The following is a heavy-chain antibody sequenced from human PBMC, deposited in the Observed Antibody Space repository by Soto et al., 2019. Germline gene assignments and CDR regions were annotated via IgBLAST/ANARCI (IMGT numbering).Heavy chain of an antibody. D-gene: IGHD3-22*01. Sequence: ASVKVSCKASGYTFTSYDINWVRQATGQGLEWMGWINPNSGKANYAQKFQGRVTMTRNKSTSTAYMELSSLRSEDTAVYYCARDYYDSSGPPDQHWGQGTLVTVSS. CDR1: GYTFTSYD. V-gene: IGHV1-8*01. CDR3: ARDYYDSSGPPDQH. CDR2: INPNSGKA. J-gene: IGHJ1*01.